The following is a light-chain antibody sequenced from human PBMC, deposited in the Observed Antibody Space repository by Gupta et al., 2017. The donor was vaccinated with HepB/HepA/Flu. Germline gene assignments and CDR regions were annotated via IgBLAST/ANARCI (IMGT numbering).Light chain of an antibody. J-gene: IGKJ4*01. CDR3: QQSYSTLT. CDR1: HSLLYRSNSKNY. V-gene: IGKV4-1*01. CDR2: WAS. Sequence: DIDMTKPPDTLAVSSGESATINCKSSHSLLYRSNSKNYFAWYQQKPGQPPKLLISWASTRESGVPDRFSGSGSSTDFTLPISILHAEDVAVYYFQQSYSTLTFGGGTKVEIK.